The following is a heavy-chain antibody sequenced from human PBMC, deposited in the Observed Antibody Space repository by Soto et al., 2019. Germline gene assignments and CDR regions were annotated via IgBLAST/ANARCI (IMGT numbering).Heavy chain of an antibody. CDR1: GFTFSSYG. CDR2: ISYDGSNK. D-gene: IGHD3-22*01. CDR3: AKDPIDDY. J-gene: IGHJ4*02. V-gene: IGHV3-30*18. Sequence: PGGSLRLSCAASGFTFSSYGMHWVRQAPGKGLEGVAVISYDGSNKYYADSVKGRFTISRDNSKNTLYLQMNSLRAEDTAVYYCAKDPIDDYWGQGTLVTVSS.